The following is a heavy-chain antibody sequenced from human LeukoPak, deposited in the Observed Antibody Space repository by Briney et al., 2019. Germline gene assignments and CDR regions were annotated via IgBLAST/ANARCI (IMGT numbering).Heavy chain of an antibody. D-gene: IGHD3-10*01. Sequence: PSETLSLTCTVSGGSISSYYWSWIRQPPGKGLEWIGYIYYSGSTNYNPSLKSRVTISVDTSKNQFSLKLSSVTAADTAVYYCARRKRITIRTVGWFDVWGKGTTVTISS. J-gene: IGHJ6*04. CDR1: GGSISSYY. CDR3: ARRKRITIRTVGWFDV. V-gene: IGHV4-59*12. CDR2: IYYSGST.